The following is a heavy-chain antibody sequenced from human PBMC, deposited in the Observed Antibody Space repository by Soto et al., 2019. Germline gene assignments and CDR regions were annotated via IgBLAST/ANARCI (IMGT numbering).Heavy chain of an antibody. CDR1: GGTFSSYV. CDR3: ARDLGSGYDPGDY. V-gene: IGHV1-69*13. CDR2: IISIFGTP. J-gene: IGHJ4*02. Sequence: SVKVSCKASGGTFSSYVFNWVRQAPGQGLEWMGGIISIFGTPNYGQKFQGRVTITADESTSTGFMELSSLTSEDTAIYYCARDLGSGYDPGDYWGQGTLVTVSS. D-gene: IGHD5-12*01.